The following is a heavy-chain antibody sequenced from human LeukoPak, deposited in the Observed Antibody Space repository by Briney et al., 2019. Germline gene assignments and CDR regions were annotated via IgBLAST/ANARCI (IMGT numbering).Heavy chain of an antibody. CDR2: IYYSGST. J-gene: IGHJ4*01. D-gene: IGHD4-17*01. CDR1: YF. CDR3: ARVXYGDYEL. Sequence: YFMSWIRQPPGKGLEWIGYIYYSGSTYYNPSLKSRVTISVDTSKNQFSLKLSSVTAADTAVYYCARVXYGDYELWGXGTXVXVSS. V-gene: IGHV4-30-4*08.